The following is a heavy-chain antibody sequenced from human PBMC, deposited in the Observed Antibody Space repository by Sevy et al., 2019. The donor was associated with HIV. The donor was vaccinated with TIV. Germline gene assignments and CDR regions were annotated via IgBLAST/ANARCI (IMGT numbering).Heavy chain of an antibody. CDR2: ISHSGST. CDR1: GYSISSGYY. J-gene: IGHJ4*02. Sequence: SETLSLTCAVSGYSISSGYYWCWIRQPPGGGLEGIGSISHSGSTYYNPSLKGRFTISVDTSKNQFSLKLNSVTAADSAGYYCARSVSGFDYWGQGTLVTVSS. V-gene: IGHV4-38-2*01. CDR3: ARSVSGFDY. D-gene: IGHD3-16*01.